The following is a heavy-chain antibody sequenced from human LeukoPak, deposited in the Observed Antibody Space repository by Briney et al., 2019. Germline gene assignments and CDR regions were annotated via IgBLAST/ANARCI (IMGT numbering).Heavy chain of an antibody. CDR2: MSGSSSSI. CDR3: ARGRGDPRYYFEY. D-gene: IGHD2-21*02. Sequence: QSGGSLTLSCAASGFIYNCYPMSWLAQAPGKGLEWVSYMSGSSSSIYYADCVEGRFTISRDNAKNSLYLQMNSLRAEDTAVYYCARGRGDPRYYFEYWGQGTLVTVSS. V-gene: IGHV3-48*04. J-gene: IGHJ4*02. CDR1: GFIYNCYP.